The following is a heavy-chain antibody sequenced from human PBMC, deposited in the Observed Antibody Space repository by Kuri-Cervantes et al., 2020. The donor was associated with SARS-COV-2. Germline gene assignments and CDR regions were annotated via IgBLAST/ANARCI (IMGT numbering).Heavy chain of an antibody. J-gene: IGHJ4*02. CDR2: IKQDGSEK. D-gene: IGHD6-6*01. Sequence: GESLKISCAASGFTFSSYWMSWVRQAPGKGLEWVANIKQDGSEKYYADSVKGRFTISRDNSKNTLYLQMNSLRAEDTAVYYCARGGGYSSSAHQFDYWGQGTLVTVSS. V-gene: IGHV3-7*01. CDR3: ARGGGYSSSAHQFDY. CDR1: GFTFSSYW.